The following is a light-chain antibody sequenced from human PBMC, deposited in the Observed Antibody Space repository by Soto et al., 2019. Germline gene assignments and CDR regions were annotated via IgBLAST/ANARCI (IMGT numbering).Light chain of an antibody. CDR2: EVS. CDR1: SSDVGGYNY. Sequence: QSALTQPPSASGSPGQSVTISCTGTSSDVGGYNYVSWYQQHPGKAPKLMIYEVSNRPSGVSNRFSGSKSGNTASLTISGLQAEDEADYYCLSYTSSSIWVFGGGTKLTVL. J-gene: IGLJ3*02. CDR3: LSYTSSSIWV. V-gene: IGLV2-14*01.